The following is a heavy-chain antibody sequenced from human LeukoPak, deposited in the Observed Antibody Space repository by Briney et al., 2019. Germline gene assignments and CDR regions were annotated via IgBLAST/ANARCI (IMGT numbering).Heavy chain of an antibody. D-gene: IGHD6-13*01. Sequence: SETLSLTCAVYGGSFSGYYWSWIRQPPGKGLEWIGEINHSGSTNYNPSLKSRVTISVDTSKNQFSLKLSSVTAADTAVYYCARVRQLVLRGWFDPWGQGTLVTVSP. V-gene: IGHV4-34*01. CDR1: GGSFSGYY. CDR2: INHSGST. J-gene: IGHJ5*02. CDR3: ARVRQLVLRGWFDP.